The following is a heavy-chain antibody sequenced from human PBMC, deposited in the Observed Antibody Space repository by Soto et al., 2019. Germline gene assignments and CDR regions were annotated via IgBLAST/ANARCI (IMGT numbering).Heavy chain of an antibody. Sequence: GGSLRLSCAASGFTFSNAWMSWVRQAPGKGLEWVGRIKSKTDGGTTDYAAPVKGRFTISRDDSKNTLYLQMNSLKTEDTAVYYCTTDRNKWTKIYYYYYGMDVWGQGTTVTVYS. CDR2: IKSKTDGGTT. J-gene: IGHJ6*02. D-gene: IGHD2-8*01. CDR1: GFTFSNAW. CDR3: TTDRNKWTKIYYYYYGMDV. V-gene: IGHV3-15*01.